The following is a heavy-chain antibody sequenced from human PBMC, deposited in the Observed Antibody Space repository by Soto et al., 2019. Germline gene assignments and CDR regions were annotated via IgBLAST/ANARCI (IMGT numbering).Heavy chain of an antibody. CDR2: IYDSGST. CDR1: GGSFSSGGYY. CDR3: ASHSRGYYPIDY. J-gene: IGHJ4*02. V-gene: IGHV4-31*03. D-gene: IGHD3-22*01. Sequence: SETLSLTCTVSGGSFSSGGYYLSWIRQHPGKGLEWIGYIYDSGSTYYNPSLKSRVTISVDTSKNQFSLKLSSVTAADTAVYYCASHSRGYYPIDYWGQGTLVTVSS.